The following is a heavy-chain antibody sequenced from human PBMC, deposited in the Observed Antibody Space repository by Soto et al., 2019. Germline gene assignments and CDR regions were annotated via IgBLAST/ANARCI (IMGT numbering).Heavy chain of an antibody. CDR1: GFTFSNYA. D-gene: IGHD3-9*01. V-gene: IGHV3-23*01. CDR2: LSGSGDTT. Sequence: PGGSLRLSCAASGFTFSNYAMSWVRQAPGKGLEWVSTLSGSGDTTNYADSVKGRFTISRDNSKGTLYLQMNSLRAEDTAVYYCAKGSYYDILTAYDYWGQGTLVTVSS. CDR3: AKGSYYDILTAYDY. J-gene: IGHJ4*02.